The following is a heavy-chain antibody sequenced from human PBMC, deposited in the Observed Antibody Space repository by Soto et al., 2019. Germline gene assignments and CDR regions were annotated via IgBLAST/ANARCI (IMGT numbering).Heavy chain of an antibody. CDR2: ISRTGGAA. D-gene: IGHD3-16*01. CDR1: GFTFSNFA. V-gene: IGHV3-23*01. J-gene: IGHJ4*02. Sequence: EVQLLESGGGLGQPGGSLRLSCAASGFTFSNFAMFWVRQAPGKGLEWVSSISRTGGAAHYADSVNGRFTISRDNSKNTLFLQMDSLRAEDTAVYYCAKAYDYILGRYTRELDYWGQGTLVTVSS. CDR3: AKAYDYILGRYTRELDY.